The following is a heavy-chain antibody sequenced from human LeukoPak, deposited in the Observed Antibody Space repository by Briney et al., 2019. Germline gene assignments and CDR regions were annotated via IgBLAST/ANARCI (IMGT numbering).Heavy chain of an antibody. CDR3: ARRVGASYYYGSGSYNY. CDR1: GYSFTSYW. V-gene: IGHV5-10-1*01. D-gene: IGHD3-10*01. CDR2: IDPSDSYT. J-gene: IGHJ4*02. Sequence: GESLKISCQGSGYSFTSYWIGWVRQMPGKGLEWMGRIDPSDSYTNYSPSFQGHVTISADKSISTAYLQWSSLKASDTAMYYCARRVGASYYYGSGSYNYWGQGTLVTVSS.